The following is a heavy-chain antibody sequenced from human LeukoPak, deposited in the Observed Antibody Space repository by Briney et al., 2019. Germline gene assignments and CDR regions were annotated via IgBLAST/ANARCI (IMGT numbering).Heavy chain of an antibody. CDR1: GGSTNNYY. J-gene: IGHJ4*02. V-gene: IGHV4-4*07. D-gene: IGHD1-26*01. Sequence: PPETPSLTCIVSGGSTNNYYWSCLRPPARKGLEWIGRIFTSGNTNYNPPPQSRVTISVDQSKNQFSLKLSSVTAADTAIYYCAREPRRFSGYFDYWGQGSLVTVSS. CDR3: AREPRRFSGYFDY. CDR2: IFTSGNT.